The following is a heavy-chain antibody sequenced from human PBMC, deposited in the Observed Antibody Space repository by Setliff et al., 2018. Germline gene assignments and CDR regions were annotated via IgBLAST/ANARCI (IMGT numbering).Heavy chain of an antibody. CDR1: GFNFNLYN. CDR3: VRDEVNCSGSKCYSAFDS. V-gene: IGHV3-48*01. D-gene: IGHD2-15*01. J-gene: IGHJ4*02. CDR2: IISNSLTI. Sequence: PGGSLRLSCEASGFNFNLYNMNWVRQAPGKGLEWISYIISNSLTIHYAGSVRGRFTISRDNARNSLYLQMSNLRAEDTAVYYCVRDEVNCSGSKCYSAFDSWGQGSLVTVSS.